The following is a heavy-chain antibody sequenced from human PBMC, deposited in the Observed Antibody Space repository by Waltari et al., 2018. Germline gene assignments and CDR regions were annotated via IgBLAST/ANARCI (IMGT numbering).Heavy chain of an antibody. D-gene: IGHD5-12*01. V-gene: IGHV4-39*07. J-gene: IGHJ4*02. CDR1: GGSISRSSYY. CDR3: ASANMATIDY. Sequence: QLQLQESGPGLVKPSETLSLTCTVSGGSISRSSYYWGWIRQPPGKGLEWIGSSYYSGSTYYNPSLKSRVTISVDTSKNQFSLKLSSVTAADTAVYYCASANMATIDYWGQGTLVTVSS. CDR2: SYYSGST.